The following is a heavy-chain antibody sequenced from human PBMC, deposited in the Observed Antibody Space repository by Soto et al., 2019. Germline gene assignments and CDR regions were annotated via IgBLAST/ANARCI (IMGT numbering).Heavy chain of an antibody. V-gene: IGHV3-66*01. D-gene: IGHD3-3*01. Sequence: PGGSLRLSCAASGFTVSSNYMSWVRQAPGKGLEWVSVIYSGGSTYYADSVKGRFTISRDNSKNTLYLQMNSLRAEDTAVYYCARDRVYYDDNWFDPWGQGTLVTVSS. CDR2: IYSGGST. CDR1: GFTVSSNY. J-gene: IGHJ5*02. CDR3: ARDRVYYDDNWFDP.